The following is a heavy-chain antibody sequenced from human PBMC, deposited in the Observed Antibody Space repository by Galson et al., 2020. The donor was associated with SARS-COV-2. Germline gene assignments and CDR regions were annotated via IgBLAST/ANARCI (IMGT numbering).Heavy chain of an antibody. CDR2: IRTKPNSYAT. CDR1: GLTFSGST. CDR3: TGATYCGGDCYSDAFDI. Sequence: GESLKISCAASGLTFSGSTIHWVRQASGKGLEWVGRIRTKPNSYATVYAASVKGRFTVSRDDSQNTAYLQMNSLKSDDTAVYYCTGATYCGGDCYSDAFDIWGQGTMVTVSS. V-gene: IGHV3-73*01. D-gene: IGHD2-21*02. J-gene: IGHJ3*02.